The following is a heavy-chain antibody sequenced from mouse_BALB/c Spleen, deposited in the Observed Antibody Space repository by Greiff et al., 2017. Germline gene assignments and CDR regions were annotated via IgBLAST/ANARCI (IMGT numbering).Heavy chain of an antibody. V-gene: IGHV5-4*02. CDR2: ISDGGSYT. D-gene: IGHD1-1*01. J-gene: IGHJ3*01. CDR1: GFTFSDYY. Sequence: EVHLVESGGGLVKPGGSLKLSCAASGFTFSDYYMYWVRQTPEKRLEWVATISDGGSYTYYPDSVKGRFTISRDNAKNNLYLQMSSLKSEDTAMYYCAREGYGSSLFAYWGQGTLVTVSA. CDR3: AREGYGSSLFAY.